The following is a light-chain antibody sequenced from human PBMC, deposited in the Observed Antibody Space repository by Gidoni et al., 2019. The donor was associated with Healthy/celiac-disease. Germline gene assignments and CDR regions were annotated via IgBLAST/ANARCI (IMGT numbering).Light chain of an antibody. Sequence: QSVLTQPPSVSGAPGQRVTISCTGSSSNIGAGYDVHWSQQLPGTAPKLLIYGNSNRPSGVPDRFSGSKSGTSASLAITGLQAEDEADYYCQSYDSSLSGPYVVFGGGTKLTVL. V-gene: IGLV1-40*01. CDR2: GNS. CDR3: QSYDSSLSGPYVV. CDR1: SSNIGAGYD. J-gene: IGLJ2*01.